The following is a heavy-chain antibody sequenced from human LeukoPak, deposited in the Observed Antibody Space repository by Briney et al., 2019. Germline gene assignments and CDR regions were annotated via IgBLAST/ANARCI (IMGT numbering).Heavy chain of an antibody. V-gene: IGHV3-33*01. CDR2: IWYDGRNK. Sequence: GGSLRLSCAASGFTFSSCGTHWVRQAPGKGLEWVAVIWYDGRNKFYADSLKGRFTISRDNSKNTLYLQMNSLRAEDTAVYYCARVNRGDAFDIWGQGTLVTVSS. CDR3: ARVNRGDAFDI. CDR1: GFTFSSCG. J-gene: IGHJ3*02. D-gene: IGHD3-16*02.